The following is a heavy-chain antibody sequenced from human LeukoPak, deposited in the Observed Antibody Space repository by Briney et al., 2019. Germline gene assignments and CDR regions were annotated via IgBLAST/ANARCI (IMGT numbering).Heavy chain of an antibody. CDR1: GFTFSSYS. CDR3: ARRGDLSSSYDY. J-gene: IGHJ4*02. D-gene: IGHD6-13*01. CDR2: ISSSSSYI. V-gene: IGHV3-21*01. Sequence: GGSLRLSCAASGFTFSSYSMNWVRQAPGRGLRGSSSISSSSSYIYYADSVKGRFTISRDNAKNSLYLQMNSLRAEDTAVYYCARRGDLSSSYDYWGQGTLVTVSS.